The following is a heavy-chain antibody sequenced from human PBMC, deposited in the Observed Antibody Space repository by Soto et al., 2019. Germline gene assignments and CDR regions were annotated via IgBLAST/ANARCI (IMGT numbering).Heavy chain of an antibody. D-gene: IGHD2-15*01. Sequence: SETLSLTCAFSGCSIIDYYWSWIRQPPGEALEWIGYIYYSGTTNYNPSLKSRVTISVDPSKNQFSLTLSSVTAADTAIYFCARLTPIKLSGLSYSYHYIGVWGKGTTVTVSS. CDR1: GCSIIDYY. CDR3: ARLTPIKLSGLSYSYHYIGV. J-gene: IGHJ6*03. V-gene: IGHV4-59*08. CDR2: IYYSGTT.